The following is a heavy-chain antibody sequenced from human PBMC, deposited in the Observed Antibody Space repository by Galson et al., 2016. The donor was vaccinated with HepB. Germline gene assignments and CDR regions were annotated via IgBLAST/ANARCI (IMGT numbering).Heavy chain of an antibody. CDR2: ISGSDGRT. V-gene: IGHV3-23*01. J-gene: IGHJ4*02. Sequence: SLRLSCAASGFTFSSYAMVWVRQAPGKGLEWISAISGSDGRTYYADSVKGRFTISRDNSKNTLYLQISSLRAEDTAVYYCARFSGRYNGDFDYWGQGTLVTVSS. D-gene: IGHD1-26*01. CDR3: ARFSGRYNGDFDY. CDR1: GFTFSSYA.